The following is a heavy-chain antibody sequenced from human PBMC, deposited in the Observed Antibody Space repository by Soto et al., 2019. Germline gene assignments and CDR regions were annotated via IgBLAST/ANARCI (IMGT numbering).Heavy chain of an antibody. CDR1: GFSLNTRGVG. CDR2: IYWDDDK. D-gene: IGHD2-15*01. CDR3: AHSRRIRVWVYYFDY. V-gene: IGHV2-5*02. J-gene: IGHJ4*02. Sequence: SGPTLVNPTQTLTLTCTFSGFSLNTRGVGVGWIRQPPGKALEWLAHIYWDDDKRYNPSLKNRLTITKDTSKNQVVLTMTNMDPVDTATYYCAHSRRIRVWVYYFDYWGQGTLVTVSS.